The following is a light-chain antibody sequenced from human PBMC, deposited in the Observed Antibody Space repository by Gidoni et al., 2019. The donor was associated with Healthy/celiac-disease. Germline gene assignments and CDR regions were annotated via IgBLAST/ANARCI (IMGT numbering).Light chain of an antibody. CDR3: QQYYSFPPT. Sequence: AIWMTQSPSLLSASTGDRVTISCRMSQGIISHLAWYQQKPGKAPELLIYAASTLQSGVPSRFSGSGSGTDFTLTISCLQSEDFATYYCQQYYSFPPTFGQGTKVEIK. J-gene: IGKJ1*01. CDR2: AAS. CDR1: QGIISH. V-gene: IGKV1D-8*02.